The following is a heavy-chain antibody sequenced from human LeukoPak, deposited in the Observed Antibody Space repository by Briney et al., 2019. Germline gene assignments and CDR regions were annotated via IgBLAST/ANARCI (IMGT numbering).Heavy chain of an antibody. V-gene: IGHV3-11*04. CDR3: ARAGVDTSGYYYQGFDY. D-gene: IGHD3-3*01. CDR2: ITSNGKSL. CDR1: GFTFSDYY. J-gene: IGHJ4*02. Sequence: KPGGSLRLSCAASGFTFSDYYMGWIRQAPGKGLEWVSYITSNGKSLYYAASVKGRFTISRDNAKNSLYLQVNSLTAEDTAVYYCARAGVDTSGYYYQGFDYWGQGTLVTVSS.